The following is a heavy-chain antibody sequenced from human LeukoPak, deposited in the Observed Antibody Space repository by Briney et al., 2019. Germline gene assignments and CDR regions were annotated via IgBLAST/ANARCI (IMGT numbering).Heavy chain of an antibody. D-gene: IGHD6-13*01. CDR1: GFTFSTYC. J-gene: IGHJ4*02. Sequence: GGSLRLSCAASGFTFSTYCMHWVRQAPGRGLVWVSRINGDGGSRNYADSVKGRVTISTDNAKNTLYLQMSSLRVEDTAVYYCASASSHRTAAGGDYWGQGTLVTVST. V-gene: IGHV3-74*01. CDR2: INGDGGSR. CDR3: ASASSHRTAAGGDY.